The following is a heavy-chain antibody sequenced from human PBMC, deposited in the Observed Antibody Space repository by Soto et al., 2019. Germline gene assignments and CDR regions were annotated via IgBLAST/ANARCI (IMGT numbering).Heavy chain of an antibody. CDR1: GGSFSGHS. J-gene: IGHJ5*01. CDR2: INHSGRV. V-gene: IGHV4-34*01. CDR3: STRAYDTNGYYRFDP. D-gene: IGHD3-22*01. Sequence: LSLTCAVYGGSFSGHSWTWIRQSPGKGLEWIGDINHSGRVNYSPSLKSRVTISLDTSKNQFSLTLSAVTAADTAMYYCSTRAYDTNGYYRFDPWGQGTLVTVSS.